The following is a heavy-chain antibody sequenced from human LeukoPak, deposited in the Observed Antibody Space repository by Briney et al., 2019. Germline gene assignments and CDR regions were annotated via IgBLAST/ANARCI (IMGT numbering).Heavy chain of an antibody. CDR1: GFTFSDYG. CDR3: AKDKVLDYVWGSFDY. V-gene: IGHV3-30*18. Sequence: GGSLRLSCAASGFTFSDYGIHWVRQAPGKGLEWVAVISYDGSNKYYADSVKGRFTISRDNSKNTLYLQMNSLRAEDTAVYYCAKDKVLDYVWGSFDYWGQGTLVTVSS. CDR2: ISYDGSNK. D-gene: IGHD3-16*01. J-gene: IGHJ4*02.